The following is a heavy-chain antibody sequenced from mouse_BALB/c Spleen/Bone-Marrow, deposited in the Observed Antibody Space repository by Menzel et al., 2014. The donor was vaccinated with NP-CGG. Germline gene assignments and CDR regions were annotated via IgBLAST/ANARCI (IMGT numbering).Heavy chain of an antibody. Sequence: EVQLQESGGNLVKSGGSLKLSCAASGFTFSSYGMSWVRQTPEKRLEWVATISGGGSYTFYPDSVKGRFTISRDNAKNNLYLQLSSLRSEDTALYYCARHAYYDQTEVSFVYWGQGTPVTVSA. CDR3: ARHAYYDQTEVSFVY. D-gene: IGHD2-4*01. CDR1: GFTFSSYG. J-gene: IGHJ3*01. V-gene: IGHV5-9-2*01. CDR2: ISGGGSYT.